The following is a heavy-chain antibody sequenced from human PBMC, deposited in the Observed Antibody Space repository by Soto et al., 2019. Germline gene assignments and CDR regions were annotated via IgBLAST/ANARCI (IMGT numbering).Heavy chain of an antibody. J-gene: IGHJ4*02. Sequence: SETLSLTCAVYSGSFTGYFWTWIRQPPGKGLEWIGEINHSGITNYNPSLKSRVTISVDTSKNQFSLDLSSVTAADTAVYYCATMGTPVTGLYYFDYWGQGTLVTVSS. V-gene: IGHV4-34*01. CDR3: ATMGTPVTGLYYFDY. CDR2: INHSGIT. CDR1: SGSFTGYF. D-gene: IGHD4-17*01.